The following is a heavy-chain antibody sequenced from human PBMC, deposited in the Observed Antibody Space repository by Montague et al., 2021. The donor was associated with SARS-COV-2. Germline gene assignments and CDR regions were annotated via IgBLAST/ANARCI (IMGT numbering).Heavy chain of an antibody. CDR1: GFTFSSYA. D-gene: IGHD2-21*02. CDR3: AKAPYETAYVFDY. J-gene: IGHJ4*02. CDR2: ISGSGGST. Sequence: RLSLSASGFTFSSYAMAWVRQAPGKGLEWVSSISGSGGSTYYADSVKGRFTISRDNSKNTLSLQMNSLRAEDTAVYYCAKAPYETAYVFDYWGQGTLVTVSS. V-gene: IGHV3-23*01.